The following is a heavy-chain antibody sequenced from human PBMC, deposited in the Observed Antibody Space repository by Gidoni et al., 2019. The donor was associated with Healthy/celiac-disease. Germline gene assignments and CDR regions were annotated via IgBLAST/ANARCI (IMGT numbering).Heavy chain of an antibody. Sequence: QVQLVQSGAEVKKPGSSVKVSCKASGGTFSSYTISWVRQAPGQGLEWMGRIIPILGIANYAQKFQGRVTITADKSTSTAYMELSSLRSEDTAVYYCARMEQQLGFGGVYGMDVWGQGTTVTVSS. V-gene: IGHV1-69*02. CDR1: GGTFSSYT. D-gene: IGHD6-13*01. CDR2: IIPILGIA. CDR3: ARMEQQLGFGGVYGMDV. J-gene: IGHJ6*02.